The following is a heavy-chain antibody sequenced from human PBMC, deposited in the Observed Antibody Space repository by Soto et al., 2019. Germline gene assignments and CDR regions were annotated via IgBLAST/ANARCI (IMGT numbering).Heavy chain of an antibody. J-gene: IGHJ6*02. Sequence: ASVKVSCKASGYTFTSYYMHWVRQAPGQGLEWMGIINPSGGSTSYAQKLQGRVTMTRDTSTSTVYMELSSLRSEDTAVYYCAREEGGYCSSTSCYSPRYYYYYGMDVWGQGTTVTVSS. CDR3: AREEGGYCSSTSCYSPRYYYYYGMDV. CDR2: INPSGGST. CDR1: GYTFTSYY. V-gene: IGHV1-46*01. D-gene: IGHD2-2*02.